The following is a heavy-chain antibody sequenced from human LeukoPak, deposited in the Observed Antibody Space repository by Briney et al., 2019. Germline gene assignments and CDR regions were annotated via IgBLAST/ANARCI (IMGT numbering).Heavy chain of an antibody. CDR2: ISSSSSYI. V-gene: IGHV3-21*01. Sequence: GGSLRLSCAASGFALNAYSLTWVRQAPGKGLEWVSSISSSSSYIYYADSVKGRFTISRDNAKNSLYLQMNSLRAEDTAVYYCARDRSVGATGAQASDYWGQGTLVTVSS. CDR3: ARDRSVGATGAQASDY. J-gene: IGHJ4*02. D-gene: IGHD1-26*01. CDR1: GFALNAYS.